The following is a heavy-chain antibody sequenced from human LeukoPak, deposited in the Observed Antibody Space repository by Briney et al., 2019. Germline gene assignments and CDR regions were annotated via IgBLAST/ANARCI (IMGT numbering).Heavy chain of an antibody. CDR3: ARGPRYYDSIGYYHYYFDF. V-gene: IGHV4-39*07. Sequence: SETLSLTCTVSGGSISSSRHYWGWIRQPPGKGLEWIGNILYSGSTNYNPSLKSRVTISVDTSKNQFSLKLTSVTAADAAVYHCARGPRYYDSIGYYHYYFDFWGQGTLGTVSS. CDR1: GGSISSSRHY. D-gene: IGHD3-22*01. J-gene: IGHJ4*02. CDR2: ILYSGST.